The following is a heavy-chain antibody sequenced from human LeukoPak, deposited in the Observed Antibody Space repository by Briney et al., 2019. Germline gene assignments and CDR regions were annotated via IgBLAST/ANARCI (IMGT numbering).Heavy chain of an antibody. J-gene: IGHJ4*02. V-gene: IGHV1-69*04. D-gene: IGHD3-9*01. Sequence: SVKVSCKASGGTFSSYAISWVRQAPGQGLEWMGRIIPILGIANYAQKFQGRVTITADKSTSTAYMELSSLRSEDTAVYYCASYDILTGYYNTYSDYWGQGTLVTVSS. CDR1: GGTFSSYA. CDR3: ASYDILTGYYNTYSDY. CDR2: IIPILGIA.